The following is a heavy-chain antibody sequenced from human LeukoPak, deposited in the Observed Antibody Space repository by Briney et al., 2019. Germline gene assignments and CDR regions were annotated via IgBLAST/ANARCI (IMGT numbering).Heavy chain of an antibody. Sequence: GGSLRLSCAASGFTFSSYAMSWVRQAPGKGLEWVSAIGGSGGSTYYADSVKGRFTISRDNSKNTLYLQMNSLRAEDTAVYYCAKNYDFWSGSANYWGQGTLVTVSS. CDR1: GFTFSSYA. CDR2: IGGSGGST. J-gene: IGHJ4*02. V-gene: IGHV3-23*01. D-gene: IGHD3-3*01. CDR3: AKNYDFWSGSANY.